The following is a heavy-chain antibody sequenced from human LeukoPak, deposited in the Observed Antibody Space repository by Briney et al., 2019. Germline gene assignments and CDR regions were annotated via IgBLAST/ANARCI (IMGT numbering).Heavy chain of an antibody. CDR3: ARHGETGILNY. J-gene: IGHJ4*02. D-gene: IGHD1-1*01. CDR2: INHSGST. Sequence: PSETLSLTCAVYGGAFSGYCWSWIRQPPGKGLEWIGEINHSGSTNYNPSLKSRVTISVDTSKNQFSLKLSSVTAADTAVYYCARHGETGILNYWGQGTLVTVSS. CDR1: GGAFSGYC. V-gene: IGHV4-34*01.